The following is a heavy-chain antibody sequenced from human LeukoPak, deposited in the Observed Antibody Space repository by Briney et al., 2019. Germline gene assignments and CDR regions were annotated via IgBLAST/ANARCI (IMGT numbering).Heavy chain of an antibody. V-gene: IGHV3-13*01. Sequence: GGSLRLSCAASGFTFSSYDMHWVRQATGKGLEWVSAIGTAGDTYYPGSVKGRFTISRENAKNSLYLQMNSLRAGDTAVYYCARLVLGDGIAAAVWIVGAFDIWGQGTMVTVSS. CDR3: ARLVLGDGIAAAVWIVGAFDI. D-gene: IGHD6-13*01. CDR1: GFTFSSYD. CDR2: IGTAGDT. J-gene: IGHJ3*02.